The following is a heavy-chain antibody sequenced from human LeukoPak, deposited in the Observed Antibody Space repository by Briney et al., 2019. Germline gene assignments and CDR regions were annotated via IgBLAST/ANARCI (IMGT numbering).Heavy chain of an antibody. CDR2: INWNGGST. Sequence: PGGSLRLSCAASGFIFDDYAMSWVRQAPGKGLEWVSGINWNGGSTGYADSVKGRFTISRDNAKNSLYLQMNRLRAEDTALYQCAKDLLTTDAFDIRGQGTMVTVSS. CDR3: AKDLLTTDAFDI. V-gene: IGHV3-20*01. D-gene: IGHD1-14*01. J-gene: IGHJ3*02. CDR1: GFIFDDYA.